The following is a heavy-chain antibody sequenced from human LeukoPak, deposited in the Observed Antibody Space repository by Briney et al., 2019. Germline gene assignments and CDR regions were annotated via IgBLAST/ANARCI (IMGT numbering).Heavy chain of an antibody. J-gene: IGHJ4*02. V-gene: IGHV1-3*01. CDR2: INAGDGNT. D-gene: IGHD1-26*01. CDR1: GYTFTSYA. CDR3: ARDNSGSYQSAELSY. Sequence: ASVKVSCKASGYTFTSYAMHWVRQAPGQRLEWMGWINAGDGNTKYSQKFQGRVTITRDTSASTAYMELSSLRSEDTAVYYCARDNSGSYQSAELSYWGQGTLVTVSS.